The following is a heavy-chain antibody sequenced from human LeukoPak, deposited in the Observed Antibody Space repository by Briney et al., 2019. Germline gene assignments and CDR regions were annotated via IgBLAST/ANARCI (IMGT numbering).Heavy chain of an antibody. CDR1: GDSISSYY. CDR2: VSTTGST. CDR3: ARLYSNYDFDY. Sequence: PSETLSLTCTVSGDSISSYYWCWIRQPAGKGLEWIGRVSTTGSTNYNPSLKSRVTMSVDTSKNQFSLNLNPVTAADAAVYYCARLYSNYDFDYWGQGTLVTVSS. V-gene: IGHV4-4*07. J-gene: IGHJ4*02. D-gene: IGHD4-11*01.